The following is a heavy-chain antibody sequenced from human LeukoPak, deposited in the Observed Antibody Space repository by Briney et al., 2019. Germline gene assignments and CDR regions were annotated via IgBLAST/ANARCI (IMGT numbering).Heavy chain of an antibody. J-gene: IGHJ3*02. Sequence: VASVKVSCKASGYTFTSYGISWVRQAPGQGLEWMGWISAYNGNTNYAQKLQGRVTMTTDTSTSTAYMELRSLRSDDTAVYYCARDLYYYDSSGYYLSAFDIWGQGTMVTVSS. D-gene: IGHD3-22*01. V-gene: IGHV1-18*01. CDR1: GYTFTSYG. CDR2: ISAYNGNT. CDR3: ARDLYYYDSSGYYLSAFDI.